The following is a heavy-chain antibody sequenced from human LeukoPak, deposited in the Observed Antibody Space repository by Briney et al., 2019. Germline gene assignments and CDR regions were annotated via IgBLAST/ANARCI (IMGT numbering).Heavy chain of an antibody. CDR2: IHYSGST. V-gene: IGHV4-59*01. D-gene: IGHD5-18*01. CDR1: GGSISSYY. J-gene: IGHJ4*02. Sequence: SETLSLTCTVSGGSISSYYWSWIRQPPGKGLEWIGYIHYSGSTNCNPSLKSRVTISVDTSKNQFSLKLSSVTAADTAVYYCARGGTGGYSYGWELDYWGQGTLVTVAS. CDR3: ARGGTGGYSYGWELDY.